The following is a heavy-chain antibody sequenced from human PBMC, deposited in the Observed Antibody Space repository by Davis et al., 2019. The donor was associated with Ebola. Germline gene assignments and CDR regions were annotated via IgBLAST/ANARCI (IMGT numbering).Heavy chain of an antibody. Sequence: GESLKISCAASGFTFSSYSMNWVRQTPGKGLAWVSSISSSSSYIYYADSVKGRFTISRDNAKNSLFLQMNSLRAEDTAVYYCVRGGWIAAAALDGMDVWGQGTTVTVSS. D-gene: IGHD6-13*01. V-gene: IGHV3-21*01. CDR2: ISSSSSYI. CDR3: VRGGWIAAAALDGMDV. J-gene: IGHJ6*02. CDR1: GFTFSSYS.